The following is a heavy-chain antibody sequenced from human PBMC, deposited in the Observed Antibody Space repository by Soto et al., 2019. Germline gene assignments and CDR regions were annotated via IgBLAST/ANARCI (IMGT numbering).Heavy chain of an antibody. D-gene: IGHD1-26*01. V-gene: IGHV5-10-1*01. CDR2: IDPYDSNT. J-gene: IGHJ4*02. CDR1: GDSLTSYW. Sequence: GESLKISCKGSGDSLTSYWINWVCQMPGKGLEWMGRIDPYDSNTIYSPSLQGHVTISADKSTNTAYLHWSSLKASDTAIYYCAELSGSYRPFDYWGQGTVVTVSS. CDR3: AELSGSYRPFDY.